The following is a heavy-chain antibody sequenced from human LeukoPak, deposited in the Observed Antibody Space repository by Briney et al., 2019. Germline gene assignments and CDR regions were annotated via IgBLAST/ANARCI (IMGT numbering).Heavy chain of an antibody. D-gene: IGHD2-15*01. CDR1: GFTFSSYS. Sequence: GSLRLSCAASGFTFSSYSMNWVRQAPGKGLEWVSSISSSSSYIYYADSVKGRFTISRDNAKNSLYLQMNSLRAEDTAVYYCARHIVVVVAAFDYWGQGTLVTVSS. CDR2: ISSSSSYI. CDR3: ARHIVVVVAAFDY. J-gene: IGHJ4*02. V-gene: IGHV3-21*01.